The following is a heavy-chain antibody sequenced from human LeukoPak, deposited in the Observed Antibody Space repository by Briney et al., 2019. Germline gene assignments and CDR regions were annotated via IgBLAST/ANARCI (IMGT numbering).Heavy chain of an antibody. CDR1: GFTFSSYS. J-gene: IGHJ3*02. Sequence: PGGSLRLSCAASGFTFSSYSMNWVRQAPGKGLEWVSSISSSSSYIYYADSVKGRFTISRDNAKNSLYLQMNSLRAEDTAVYYCASNLGFWSGFTQWAFDIWGQGTMVTVSS. CDR3: ASNLGFWSGFTQWAFDI. V-gene: IGHV3-21*01. CDR2: ISSSSSYI. D-gene: IGHD3-3*01.